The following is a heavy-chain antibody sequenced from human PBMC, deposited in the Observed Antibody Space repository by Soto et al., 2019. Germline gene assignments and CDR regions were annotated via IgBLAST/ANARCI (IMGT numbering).Heavy chain of an antibody. J-gene: IGHJ3*02. CDR1: GYTFTGYY. CDR3: ARGDVVVTAIRVGAFDI. V-gene: IGHV1-69*01. Sequence: QVQLVQSGAEVKKPGASVKVSCKPSGYTFTGYYIHWVRQAPGQGLEWMGWIDPIFGTANYAQKFQGRVTITADESTSTAYMELSSLRSEDTAVYYCARGDVVVTAIRVGAFDIWGQGTMVTVSS. CDR2: IDPIFGTA. D-gene: IGHD2-21*02.